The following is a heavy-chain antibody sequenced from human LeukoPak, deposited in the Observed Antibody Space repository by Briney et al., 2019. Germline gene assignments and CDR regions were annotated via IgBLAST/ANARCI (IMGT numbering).Heavy chain of an antibody. CDR3: VGGYDPHY. J-gene: IGHJ4*02. D-gene: IGHD3-16*01. CDR2: ISSNGGSA. Sequence: PGGSLRLSCSASGFIFSTSAMHWVRQAPGKGLEYVSGISSNGGSAYYADSVKGRLTISRDNAKNTLYLQMNSLRAEDTAIYYCVGGYDPHYWGQGTLVTVSS. V-gene: IGHV3-64D*06. CDR1: GFIFSTSA.